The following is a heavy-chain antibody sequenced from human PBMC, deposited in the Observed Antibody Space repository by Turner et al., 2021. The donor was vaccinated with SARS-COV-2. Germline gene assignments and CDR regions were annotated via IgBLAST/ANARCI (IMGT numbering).Heavy chain of an antibody. CDR1: GFPFSNYA. Sequence: QVQLVESGGGVVQPGRSVSPPCAAPGFPFSNYAMHWVRQAPGKGLEWVAVISYDGSNKYYADSVKGRFTISRDNSKNTLYLQMNSLRAEDTAVYYCARDRIIWDRGVYYYYGMDVWGQGTTVTVSS. J-gene: IGHJ6*02. CDR2: ISYDGSNK. CDR3: ARDRIIWDRGVYYYYGMDV. V-gene: IGHV3-30-3*01. D-gene: IGHD1-26*01.